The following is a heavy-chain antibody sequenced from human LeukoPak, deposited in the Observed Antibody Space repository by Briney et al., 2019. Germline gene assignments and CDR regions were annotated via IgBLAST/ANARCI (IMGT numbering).Heavy chain of an antibody. J-gene: IGHJ4*02. CDR3: ARGVSFDY. V-gene: IGHV4-34*01. CDR2: INHSGST. Sequence: SETLSLTCAVYGGSFSGYYWSWIRQPPGKGLEWIGEINHSGSTNYNPSLKSRVTISVDTSKNQFSLKPSSVTAADTAVYYCARGVSFDYWGQGTLVTVSS. D-gene: IGHD2-21*01. CDR1: GGSFSGYY.